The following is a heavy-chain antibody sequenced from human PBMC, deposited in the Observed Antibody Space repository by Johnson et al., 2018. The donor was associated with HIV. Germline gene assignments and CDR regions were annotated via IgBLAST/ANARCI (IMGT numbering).Heavy chain of an antibody. J-gene: IGHJ3*02. D-gene: IGHD1-26*01. V-gene: IGHV3-30*04. CDR3: ARVQSGSYVWWAHDAFDI. CDR1: GFTFSSYA. CDR2: ISYDGGNK. Sequence: QVQLVESGGGVVQPGRSLRLSCAASGFTFSSYAMHWVRQAPGKGLEWVAVISYDGGNKYYADSVKGRFTISRDNSKNTLYLQMNSLRAEDTAVYYCARVQSGSYVWWAHDAFDIWGQGTMVTVSS.